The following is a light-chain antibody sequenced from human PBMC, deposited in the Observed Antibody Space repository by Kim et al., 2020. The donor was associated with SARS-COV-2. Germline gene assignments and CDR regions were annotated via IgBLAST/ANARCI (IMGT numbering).Light chain of an antibody. Sequence: VGDPVHPPWPGQPGHRPSFSRDSAKTVKSPELLIYDASTLQRGVPSGFSGSGSGTEFTLTITTLQPEDFVTYYCQQHNAYPPTFGGGTKVDIK. CDR2: DAS. J-gene: IGKJ4*01. CDR3: QQHNAYPPT. CDR1: GHRPS. V-gene: IGKV1-9*01.